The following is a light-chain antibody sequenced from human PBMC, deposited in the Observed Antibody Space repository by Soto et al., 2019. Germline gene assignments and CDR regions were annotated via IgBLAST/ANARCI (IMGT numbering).Light chain of an antibody. CDR1: GSDIGAYNY. Sequence: SALTQPASVSGSPGQSITISCTGSGSDIGAYNYVSWYQQHPGKAPKLLIHGVTRRPSGVSSRFSASKSAYTASLTISGLQAGDQATYFCSSFTTSYFYVFGPGTKVTVL. CDR2: GVT. V-gene: IGLV2-14*01. CDR3: SSFTTSYFYV. J-gene: IGLJ1*01.